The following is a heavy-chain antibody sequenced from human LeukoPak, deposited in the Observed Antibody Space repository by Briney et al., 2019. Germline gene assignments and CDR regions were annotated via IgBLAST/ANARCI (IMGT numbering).Heavy chain of an antibody. D-gene: IGHD6-13*01. CDR2: ITSGDSK. V-gene: IGHV3-23*01. J-gene: IGHJ4*02. CDR1: GFTFTSYT. Sequence: PRGSLRLSCAPSGFTFTSYTTNCVREAPGKGLEWVSSITSGDSKYYEDSVTGRFTISRDNSKSTMYLQMNSLRAEDTAEYYCAKGFGSSSSAFFDYWGQGTLVTVSS. CDR3: AKGFGSSSSAFFDY.